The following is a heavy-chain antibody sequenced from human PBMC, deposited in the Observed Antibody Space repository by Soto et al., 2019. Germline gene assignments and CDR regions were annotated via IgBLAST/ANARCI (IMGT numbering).Heavy chain of an antibody. CDR3: ARHPPTSSWPTALDY. CDR2: LYGGGTT. J-gene: IGHJ4*01. CDR1: GFTVSSTY. D-gene: IGHD6-13*01. Sequence: GGSLRLSCAASGFTVSSTYMSWVRQAPGKGLEWVSVLYGGGTTYYAGSVKGRFTISRDNSENTLYLQLDSLRAEDTAVYYCARHPPTSSWPTALDYWGHGALVTVSS. V-gene: IGHV3-53*01.